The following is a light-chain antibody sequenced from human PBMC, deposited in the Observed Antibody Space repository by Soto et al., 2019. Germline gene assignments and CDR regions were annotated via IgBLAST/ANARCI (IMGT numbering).Light chain of an antibody. CDR1: QSVSSN. V-gene: IGKV3-15*01. J-gene: IGKJ1*01. CDR3: QQYNNWPSWT. Sequence: IVMTQSPATLSVSPGERATLSCRASQSVSSNLAWYQQKPGQAPRLLIYGASTRATGIPARFSGSGSGTEFTLTISSLQSEDFAVYYCQQYNNWPSWTFGQGTKVDSK. CDR2: GAS.